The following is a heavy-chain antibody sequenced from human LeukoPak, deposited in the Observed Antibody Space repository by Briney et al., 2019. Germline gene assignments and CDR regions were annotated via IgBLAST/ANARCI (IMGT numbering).Heavy chain of an antibody. J-gene: IGHJ2*01. CDR3: AKENAGVTMIVVVTSKMGFDL. V-gene: IGHV3-23*01. Sequence: GGSLRLSCAASGFTFSSYAMNWVRQAPGKGLEWVSVISGSGGSTYYADSVKGRFTISRDNSKNTLYLQMNSLRAEDTAVYYCAKENAGVTMIVVVTSKMGFDLWGRGTLVTVSS. CDR2: ISGSGGST. D-gene: IGHD3-22*01. CDR1: GFTFSSYA.